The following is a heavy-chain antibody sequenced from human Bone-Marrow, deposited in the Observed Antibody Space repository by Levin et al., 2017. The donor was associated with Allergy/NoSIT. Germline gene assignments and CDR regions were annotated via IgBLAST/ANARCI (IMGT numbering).Heavy chain of an antibody. CDR1: GYTFTSYA. Sequence: PGESLKISCKASGYTFTSYAMHWVRQAPGQRLEWMGWINAGNGNTKYSQKFQGRVTITRDTSASTAYMELSSLRSEDTAVYYCARSSWDQLLFYNWFDPWGQGTLVTVSS. V-gene: IGHV1-3*01. D-gene: IGHD2-2*01. J-gene: IGHJ5*02. CDR2: INAGNGNT. CDR3: ARSSWDQLLFYNWFDP.